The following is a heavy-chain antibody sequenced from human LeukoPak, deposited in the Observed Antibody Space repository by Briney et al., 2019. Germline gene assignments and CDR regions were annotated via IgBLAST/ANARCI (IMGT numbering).Heavy chain of an antibody. D-gene: IGHD3-3*01. CDR1: GFTFSSYS. CDR2: ISSSSSYI. J-gene: IGHJ6*03. V-gene: IGHV3-21*01. Sequence: GGSLRLSCAASGFTFSSYSMNWVRQAPGKGLEWVSSISSSSSYIYYADSVKGRFTISRDNAKNSLYLQMNSLRAEDTAVYYCAREPSATYYDFWSGYYIYYYYYYMDVWGKGTTVTVSS. CDR3: AREPSATYYDFWSGYYIYYYYYYMDV.